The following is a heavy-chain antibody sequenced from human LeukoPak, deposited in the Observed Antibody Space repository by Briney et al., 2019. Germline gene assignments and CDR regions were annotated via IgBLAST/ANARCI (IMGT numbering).Heavy chain of an antibody. CDR1: GYTFTGYY. V-gene: IGHV1-2*02. J-gene: IGHJ4*02. D-gene: IGHD3-22*01. CDR2: INPNSGGT. CDR3: ARVSYDSSGYYRPFDY. Sequence: GASVKVSCKASGYTFTGYYMHWVRQAPGQGLEWMGWINPNSGGTNYAQKFQGRVTVTRDTSISTAYMELSRLRSDDTAVYYCARVSYDSSGYYRPFDYWGQGTLVTVSS.